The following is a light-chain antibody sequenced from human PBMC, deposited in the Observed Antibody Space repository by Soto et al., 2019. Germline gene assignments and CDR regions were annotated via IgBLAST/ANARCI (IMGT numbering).Light chain of an antibody. V-gene: IGKV1-17*03. J-gene: IGKJ1*01. Sequence: DIQMPQSPSSVSASVGDRVTITCRASQGISNYLAWYQQKPGKVPKLLIYAASTLHSGVPSRFSGSGSGTEFSLTISSLQPEDFATYFCLQHNDRRTFGQGTKVDIK. CDR3: LQHNDRRT. CDR2: AAS. CDR1: QGISNY.